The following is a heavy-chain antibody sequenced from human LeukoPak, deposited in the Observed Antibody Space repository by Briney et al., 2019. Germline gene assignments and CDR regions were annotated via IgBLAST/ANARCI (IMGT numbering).Heavy chain of an antibody. CDR3: AKEGLGSSWNPNYFDY. V-gene: IGHV3-66*01. Sequence: GGSLRLSCAASGFTVSSNYMSWVRQAPGKGLEWVSVIYSGGSTYYADPVKGRFTISRDNSKNTLYLQVNSLRAEDTAVYYCAKEGLGSSWNPNYFDYWGQGTLVTVSS. CDR1: GFTVSSNY. CDR2: IYSGGST. D-gene: IGHD6-13*01. J-gene: IGHJ4*02.